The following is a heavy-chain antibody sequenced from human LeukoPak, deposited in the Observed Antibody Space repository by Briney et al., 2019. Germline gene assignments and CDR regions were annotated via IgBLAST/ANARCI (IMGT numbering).Heavy chain of an antibody. CDR3: ARALVTMVRGVIMLAFDY. J-gene: IGHJ4*02. CDR2: TYYRSKWYN. D-gene: IGHD3-10*01. CDR1: GDSVSSNSAA. Sequence: SQTLSLTCAISGDSVSSNSAAWNWIRQSPSRGLEWLGRTYYRSKWYNDYAVSVKSRITINPDTSKNQFSLQLNSVTPEDTAVYYCARALVTMVRGVIMLAFDYWGQGTLVTVSS. V-gene: IGHV6-1*01.